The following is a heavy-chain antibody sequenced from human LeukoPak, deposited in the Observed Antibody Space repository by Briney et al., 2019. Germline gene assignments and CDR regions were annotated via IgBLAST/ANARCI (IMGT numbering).Heavy chain of an antibody. CDR3: ARAGGGSYAGNFDS. Sequence: SETLSLTCTVSGGSINSYCWSWIRQPPGKGLEWIGNIYYSGSTNYNPSLESRVTISVDTSKNQFSLKLSSVTAADTAIYFCARAGGGSYAGNFDSWGQGTLVTVSS. J-gene: IGHJ4*02. CDR1: GGSINSYC. V-gene: IGHV4-59*01. D-gene: IGHD1-26*01. CDR2: IYYSGST.